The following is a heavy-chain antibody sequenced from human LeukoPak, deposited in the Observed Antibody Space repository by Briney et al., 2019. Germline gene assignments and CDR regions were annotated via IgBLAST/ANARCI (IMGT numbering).Heavy chain of an antibody. J-gene: IGHJ6*03. CDR1: GYTFTGYY. CDR2: INPNSGGT. Sequence: ASVKVSCXASGYTFTGYYMHWVRQAPGQGLEWMGWINPNSGGTNYAQKFQGRVTMTRDTSISTAYMELSRLRSDDTAVYYCARALTRDFWSGYPYYYYYYYMDVWGKGTTVTVSS. V-gene: IGHV1-2*02. CDR3: ARALTRDFWSGYPYYYYYYYMDV. D-gene: IGHD3-3*01.